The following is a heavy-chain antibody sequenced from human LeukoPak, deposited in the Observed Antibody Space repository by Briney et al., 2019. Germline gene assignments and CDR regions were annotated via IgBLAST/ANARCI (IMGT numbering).Heavy chain of an antibody. V-gene: IGHV4-31*03. J-gene: IGHJ4*02. CDR2: IYYSGST. Sequence: PSETLSLTCTVSGGSISSGNYYWNWIRQHPGEGLEWIGYIYYSGSTNYNPSLKSRVTISVDTSKNQFSLKLSSVTAADTAVYYCARVPLWRYSIDYWGQGTLVTVSS. CDR1: GGSISSGNYY. CDR3: ARVPLWRYSIDY. D-gene: IGHD3-3*01.